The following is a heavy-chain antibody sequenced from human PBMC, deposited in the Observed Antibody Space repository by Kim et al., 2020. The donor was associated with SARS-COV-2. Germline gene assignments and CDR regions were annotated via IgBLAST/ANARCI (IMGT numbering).Heavy chain of an antibody. D-gene: IGHD2-15*01. CDR1: GYSFTSYW. V-gene: IGHV5-10-1*01. J-gene: IGHJ6*02. CDR3: ARHRRRDIGLQYYYYYYGMDV. Sequence: GESLKISCKGSGYSFTSYWISWVRQMPGKGLEWMGRIDPSDSYTNYSPSFQGHVTISADKSISTAYLQWSSLKASDTAMYYCARHRRRDIGLQYYYYYYGMDVWGQGTTVTVSS. CDR2: IDPSDSYT.